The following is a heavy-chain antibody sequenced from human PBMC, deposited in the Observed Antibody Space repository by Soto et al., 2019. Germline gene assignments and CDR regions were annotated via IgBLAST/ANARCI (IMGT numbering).Heavy chain of an antibody. J-gene: IGHJ4*02. CDR1: GGTFSSYA. CDR3: ARDTRPENAPTGVFYDY. D-gene: IGHD3-10*01. V-gene: IGHV1-69*13. CDR2: IIPIFGTA. Sequence: WASVKVSCKASGGTFSSYAISWVRQAPGQGLEWMGGIIPIFGTANYAQKFQGRVTITADESTSTAYMELSSLRSEDTAVYYCARDTRPENAPTGVFYDYWGQGTLVTVSS.